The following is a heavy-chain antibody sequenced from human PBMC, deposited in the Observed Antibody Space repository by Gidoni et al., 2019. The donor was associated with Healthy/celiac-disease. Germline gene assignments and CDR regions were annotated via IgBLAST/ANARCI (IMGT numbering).Heavy chain of an antibody. CDR1: GFTFSSYE. CDR2: ISSSGSTI. J-gene: IGHJ4*02. V-gene: IGHV3-48*03. Sequence: EVQLVESGGGLVQPGGSLRLSCAASGFTFSSYEMNWVRPAPGKGLEWVSYISSSGSTIYYADSVKGRFTISRDNAKNSLYLQMNSLRAEDTAVYYCARVGDLLWFGELSLDYWGQGTLVTVSS. CDR3: ARVGDLLWFGELSLDY. D-gene: IGHD3-10*01.